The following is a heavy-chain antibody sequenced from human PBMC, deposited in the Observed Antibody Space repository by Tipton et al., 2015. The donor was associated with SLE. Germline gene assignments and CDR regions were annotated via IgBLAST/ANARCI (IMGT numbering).Heavy chain of an antibody. J-gene: IGHJ6*03. CDR2: ITSSSGHI. Sequence: GSLRLSCAASGFTFSDWSMNWVRQAPGKGLEWVSSITSSSGHIYYSDSVKGRFTIPRDNAQNSLFLQMGSLRAEDTAVYFCARRDYYMDVWGKGTTVTVSS. V-gene: IGHV3-21*06. CDR1: GFTFSDWS. CDR3: ARRDYYMDV.